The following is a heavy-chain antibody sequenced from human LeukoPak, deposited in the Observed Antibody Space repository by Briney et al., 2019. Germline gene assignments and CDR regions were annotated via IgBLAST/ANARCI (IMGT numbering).Heavy chain of an antibody. CDR3: VRAPGPGSADFDH. Sequence: GASVKVSCKASGYSFTSYYMHWVRQAPGQGLEWMGIINPSGGSTSYAQNLQGRVTMTRDTSTSTVYMELSSLRSEDTAVYYCVRAPGPGSADFDHWGQGTLVTVSS. V-gene: IGHV1-46*01. J-gene: IGHJ4*02. CDR1: GYSFTSYY. CDR2: INPSGGST. D-gene: IGHD6-19*01.